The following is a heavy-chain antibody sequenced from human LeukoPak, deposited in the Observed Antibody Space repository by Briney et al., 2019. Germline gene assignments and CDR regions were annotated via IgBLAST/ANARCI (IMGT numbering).Heavy chain of an antibody. D-gene: IGHD6-19*01. CDR1: GYTFTSYG. Sequence: AASVKVSCKASGYTFTSYGISWVRQAPGQGLEWMGWISAYNGNTNYAQKLQGRVTMTTDTSTSTAYMELRSLRSDDTAVYYCARDLEGGAVAGHDAFDIWGQGTMVTVSS. CDR3: ARDLEGGAVAGHDAFDI. V-gene: IGHV1-18*01. CDR2: ISAYNGNT. J-gene: IGHJ3*02.